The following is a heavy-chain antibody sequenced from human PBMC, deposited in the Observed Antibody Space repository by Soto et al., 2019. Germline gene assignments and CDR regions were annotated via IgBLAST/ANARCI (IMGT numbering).Heavy chain of an antibody. CDR1: GATFSTYG. CDR3: ARDLNSGNLDY. V-gene: IGHV3-33*01. Sequence: GGSLRHSGAASGATFSTYGMHWVRQAPGKGLEWVAVIWNDGSHAEYADSVKGRFTFSRDNSKNTLYLQMNSLRAEDTAVYYCARDLNSGNLDYWGQGTLVTVYS. CDR2: IWNDGSHA. J-gene: IGHJ4*02. D-gene: IGHD6-25*01.